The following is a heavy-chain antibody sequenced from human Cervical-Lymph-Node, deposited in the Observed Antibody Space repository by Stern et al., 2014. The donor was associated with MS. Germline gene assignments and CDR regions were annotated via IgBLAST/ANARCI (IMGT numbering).Heavy chain of an antibody. CDR2: IRSKAYGRTT. CDR1: GFTFGDYA. V-gene: IGHV3-49*05. Sequence: DVQLVESGGGLVKPGRSLRLSCTASGFTFGDYAMSWFRQAPGKGLEWVGFIRSKAYGRTTKYAASVNGRFTISRDDTKSIAYLQMNSLKTEDTAVYYCTQWFTENYYYGMDVWGQGTTVTVSS. D-gene: IGHD3-22*01. CDR3: TQWFTENYYYGMDV. J-gene: IGHJ6*02.